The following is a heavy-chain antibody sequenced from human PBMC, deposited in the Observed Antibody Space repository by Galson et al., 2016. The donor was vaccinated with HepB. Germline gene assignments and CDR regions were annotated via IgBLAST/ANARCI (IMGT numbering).Heavy chain of an antibody. CDR3: AKDGPPIWFDP. V-gene: IGHV3-30*18. CDR2: ISSDESIK. J-gene: IGHJ5*02. Sequence: SLRLSCAASGLFGIHWVRQAPGKGLAWIAVISSDESIKYYADSVKGRFTISRDNSKTTVYLEMNSLRAEDTAVYYCAKDGPPIWFDPWGHRTLVTVSS. CDR1: GLFG.